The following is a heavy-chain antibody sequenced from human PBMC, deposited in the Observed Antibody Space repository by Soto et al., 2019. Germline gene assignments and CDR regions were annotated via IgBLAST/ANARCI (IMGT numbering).Heavy chain of an antibody. Sequence: ASVQGHWKASGYAFTSYDIHWVRQAPGQGLEWMGIINPSGGSTSYAQKFQGRVTMTRDTSTSTVYMELSSLRSEDTAVDYCARVRRSSGYYYGYWGQGTPVTVSS. V-gene: IGHV1-46*01. D-gene: IGHD3-22*01. J-gene: IGHJ4*02. CDR2: INPSGGST. CDR1: GYAFTSYD. CDR3: ARVRRSSGYYYGY.